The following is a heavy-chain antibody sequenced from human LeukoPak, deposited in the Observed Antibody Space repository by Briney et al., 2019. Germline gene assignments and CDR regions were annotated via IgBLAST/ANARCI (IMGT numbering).Heavy chain of an antibody. CDR2: ISSSGSTI. D-gene: IGHD6-19*01. CDR3: ASGVAVAGYYFDY. J-gene: IGHJ4*02. V-gene: IGHV3-11*01. Sequence: GGSLRLSCAASGFTFSDYYMSWIPQAPGKGLEWVSYISSSGSTIYYADSVKGRFTISRDNAKNSLYLQMNSLRAEDTAVYYCASGVAVAGYYFDYWGQGTLVTVSS. CDR1: GFTFSDYY.